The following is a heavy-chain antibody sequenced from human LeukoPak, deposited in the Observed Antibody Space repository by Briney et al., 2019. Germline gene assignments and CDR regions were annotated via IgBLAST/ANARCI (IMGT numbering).Heavy chain of an antibody. J-gene: IGHJ4*02. CDR1: GYSFPNYW. Sequence: GESLKISCKGSGYSFPNYWIAWVRQMPGKGLEWMGIIYPGDSDTRYSPSFQGQVTFLADKSITTAYLQWSRLQASDTAMYYCARQYINSSPFDYWGQGTLVTVSS. CDR3: ARQYINSSPFDY. V-gene: IGHV5-51*01. CDR2: IYPGDSDT. D-gene: IGHD6-6*01.